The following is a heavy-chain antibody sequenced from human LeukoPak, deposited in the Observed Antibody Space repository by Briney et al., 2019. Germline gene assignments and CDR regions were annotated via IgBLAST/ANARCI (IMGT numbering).Heavy chain of an antibody. CDR1: GGSISSYY. J-gene: IGHJ4*02. CDR2: IYYSGST. V-gene: IGHV4-59*01. D-gene: IGHD3-22*01. CDR3: ARISNYYDSSGFQVIIYFDD. Sequence: SETLSLTCTVSGGSISSYYWSWIRQPPGKGLEWIGYIYYSGSTNYNPSLKSRVTISVDTSKNQFSLKLSSVTAADTAVYYCARISNYYDSSGFQVIIYFDDWGQGTLVTVSS.